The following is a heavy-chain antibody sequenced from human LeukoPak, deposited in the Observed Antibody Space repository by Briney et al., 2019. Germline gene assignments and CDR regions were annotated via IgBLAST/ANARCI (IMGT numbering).Heavy chain of an antibody. CDR1: GFSFSSYA. Sequence: GGSLRLSCAASGFSFSSYAMHWVRQAPGKGLEWVAVISYDGSNKYYADSVKGRFTISRDNSKNTLYLQMNSLRAEDTAVYYCARERGYGDTAIGYWGQGTLVTVSS. CDR2: ISYDGSNK. D-gene: IGHD5-18*01. CDR3: ARERGYGDTAIGY. J-gene: IGHJ4*02. V-gene: IGHV3-30-3*01.